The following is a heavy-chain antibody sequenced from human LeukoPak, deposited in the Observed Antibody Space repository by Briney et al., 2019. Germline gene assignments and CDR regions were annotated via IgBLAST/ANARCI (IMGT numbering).Heavy chain of an antibody. V-gene: IGHV3-48*04. CDR3: ARSRSGWYSKEVYYYYYMDV. Sequence: GGSLRLSCAASGFTFSSYWMSWVPQAPGKGLEWVSYISSSGSTISYADSVKGRFTISRDNAKNSLYLQMNSLRAEDMAVYYCARSRSGWYSKEVYYYYYMDVWGKGTTVTISS. D-gene: IGHD6-19*01. CDR1: GFTFSSYW. J-gene: IGHJ6*03. CDR2: ISSSGSTI.